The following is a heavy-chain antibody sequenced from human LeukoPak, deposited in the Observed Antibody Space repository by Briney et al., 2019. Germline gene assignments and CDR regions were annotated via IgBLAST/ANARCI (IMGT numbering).Heavy chain of an antibody. V-gene: IGHV4-59*01. CDR2: IYYSGSI. D-gene: IGHD3-22*01. Sequence: SETLSLTCTVSGASISSYYWSWIRQPPGKGLEWIGDIYYSGSIKYNPSHKSRVTMSVDTSKNQFSLKLSSVTAADTAIYYCARENPSGYYNRPIDYWGQGTLVTVSS. J-gene: IGHJ4*02. CDR3: ARENPSGYYNRPIDY. CDR1: GASISSYY.